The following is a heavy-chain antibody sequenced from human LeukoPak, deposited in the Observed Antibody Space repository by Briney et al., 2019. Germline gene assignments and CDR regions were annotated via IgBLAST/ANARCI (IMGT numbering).Heavy chain of an antibody. Sequence: SETLSLTCAVYGGSFSGYYWSWIRQPPGKGLEWIGEINHSGSTYYNPSLKSRVTISVDTSKNQFSLKLSSVTAADTAVYYCARYDVWGTYRAFDYWGQGTLVTVSS. CDR3: ARYDVWGTYRAFDY. V-gene: IGHV4-34*01. J-gene: IGHJ4*02. CDR2: INHSGST. D-gene: IGHD3-16*02. CDR1: GGSFSGYY.